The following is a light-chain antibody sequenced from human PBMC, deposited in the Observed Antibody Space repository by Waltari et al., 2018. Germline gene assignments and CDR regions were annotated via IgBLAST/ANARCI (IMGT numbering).Light chain of an antibody. CDR2: DTS. Sequence: QAVVTQEPSVTVSPGGTVTLTCGSSTGAVTSSHYSYWFQQKPGQAPRTLVYDTSNKHSWTPARFSGSVVGGKAALTLSGAQPEDEAEYYCLLHYSGPRVFGGGTKVTVL. J-gene: IGLJ2*01. V-gene: IGLV7-46*01. CDR1: TGAVTSSHY. CDR3: LLHYSGPRV.